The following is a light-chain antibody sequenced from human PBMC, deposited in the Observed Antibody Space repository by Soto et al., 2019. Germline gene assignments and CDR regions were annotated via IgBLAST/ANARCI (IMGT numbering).Light chain of an antibody. CDR2: AAS. Sequence: DIQMTQSPSSLSASVGDRVTITCRASQGISNYLAWYQQKPGKVPKPLIYAASTLQSGVPSRFSGSGSGTDFTLTISSLQPEDVATYYCQKYNSAPPITFGPGTKVDIK. CDR1: QGISNY. V-gene: IGKV1-27*01. J-gene: IGKJ3*01. CDR3: QKYNSAPPIT.